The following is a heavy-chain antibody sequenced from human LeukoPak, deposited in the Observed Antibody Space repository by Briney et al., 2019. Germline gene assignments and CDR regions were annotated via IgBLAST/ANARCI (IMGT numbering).Heavy chain of an antibody. CDR3: ATEGLTRGFHY. CDR1: GYTFTDFY. J-gene: IGHJ4*02. Sequence: ASVKVSCKASGYTFTDFYMHWVRQAPGQGLEWMGWINPHSDGTNLAQKFQGRVTMTRDTSISTAYMELSRLRSDDTAMYYCATEGLTRGFHYWGQGSLVTVSS. CDR2: INPHSDGT. D-gene: IGHD4/OR15-4a*01. V-gene: IGHV1-2*02.